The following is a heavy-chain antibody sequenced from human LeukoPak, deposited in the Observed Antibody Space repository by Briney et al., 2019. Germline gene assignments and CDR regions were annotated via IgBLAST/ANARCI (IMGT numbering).Heavy chain of an antibody. CDR1: GYTFTSYG. Sequence: ASVKVSCKASGYTFTSYGISWVRQAPGQGLEWMGWISAYNGNTNYAQKLQGRVTMTTDTSTSTAYMELRSLRSDDTAVYYCARDPARYYDILTGYFNYFDYWGQGTLVTVSS. D-gene: IGHD3-9*01. J-gene: IGHJ4*02. CDR2: ISAYNGNT. CDR3: ARDPARYYDILTGYFNYFDY. V-gene: IGHV1-18*01.